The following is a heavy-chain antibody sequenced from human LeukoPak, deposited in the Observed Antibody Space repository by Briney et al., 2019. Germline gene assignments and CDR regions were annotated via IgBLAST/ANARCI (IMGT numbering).Heavy chain of an antibody. CDR3: ARVSYDSSGYYVPFDY. Sequence: GGSLRLSCAVSGFTFSSYWMHWVRQAPGKGLVWVSRINGDGSSTSYADFVKGRFTISRDNAKKTLYLQMNSLRAEDTAVYYCARVSYDSSGYYVPFDYWGQGTLVTVSS. V-gene: IGHV3-74*01. J-gene: IGHJ4*02. CDR1: GFTFSSYW. D-gene: IGHD3-22*01. CDR2: INGDGSST.